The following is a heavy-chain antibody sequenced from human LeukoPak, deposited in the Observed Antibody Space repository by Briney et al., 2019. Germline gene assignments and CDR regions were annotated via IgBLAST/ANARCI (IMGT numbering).Heavy chain of an antibody. D-gene: IGHD4-17*01. CDR2: INAGNGNT. J-gene: IGHJ4*02. V-gene: IGHV1-3*01. Sequence: ASVKVSCKASGYTFTSYAMHWVRQAPGKRLEWMGWINAGNGNTKYSQKFQGRVTITRDTSASTAYMELSSLRSEDTAEYYCARDRGITVTRYYFDYWGQGTLVTVSS. CDR1: GYTFTSYA. CDR3: ARDRGITVTRYYFDY.